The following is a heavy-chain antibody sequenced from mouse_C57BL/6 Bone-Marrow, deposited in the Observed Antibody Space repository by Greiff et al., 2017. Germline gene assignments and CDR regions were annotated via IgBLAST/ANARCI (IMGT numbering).Heavy chain of an antibody. CDR3: ARNNYYGSSYPYYAMDY. Sequence: VQLVESGGDLVKPGGSLKLSCAASGFTFSSYGMSWVRQTPDKRLEWVATISSGGSHTYYPASVKGRFTISRDNAKNTLYLQMSSLKSEDTAMYYCARNNYYGSSYPYYAMDYWGQGTSVTVSS. CDR1: GFTFSSYG. V-gene: IGHV5-6*01. J-gene: IGHJ4*01. CDR2: ISSGGSHT. D-gene: IGHD1-1*01.